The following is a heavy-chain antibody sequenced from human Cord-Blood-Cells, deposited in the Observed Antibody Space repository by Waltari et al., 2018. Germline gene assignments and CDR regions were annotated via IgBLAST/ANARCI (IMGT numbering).Heavy chain of an antibody. Sequence: EVQLLESGGGLVQPGGSLRLSCAASGFTFSSYAMSWVPQAPGKGWGGVPAISGSGGSTYYADSVKCRFTISRDNSKNTLYLQMNSLRAEDTAVYYCANIVPRQVDAFDIWGQGTMVTVSS. D-gene: IGHD2-2*01. CDR1: GFTFSSYA. J-gene: IGHJ3*02. CDR2: ISGSGGST. CDR3: ANIVPRQVDAFDI. V-gene: IGHV3-23*01.